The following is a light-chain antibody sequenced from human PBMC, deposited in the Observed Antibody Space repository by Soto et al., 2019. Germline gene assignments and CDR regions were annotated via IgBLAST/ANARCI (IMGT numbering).Light chain of an antibody. CDR2: KDS. V-gene: IGLV3-25*02. CDR3: QSADSSGTVV. CDR1: ALPKQY. J-gene: IGLJ2*01. Sequence: SYELTQPPSVLVSPGQTARITCSGDALPKQYAYWYQQKPGQAPVLVIYKDSERPSGIPERFSGSSSGTTVTLTISGVQAEDEADYYCQSADSSGTVVFGGGTKVTVL.